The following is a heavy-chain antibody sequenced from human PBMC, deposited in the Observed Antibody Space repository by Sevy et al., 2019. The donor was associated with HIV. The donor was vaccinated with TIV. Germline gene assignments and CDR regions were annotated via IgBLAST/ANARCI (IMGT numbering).Heavy chain of an antibody. V-gene: IGHV3-21*01. D-gene: IGHD2-15*01. CDR3: VRDGWNY. CDR2: MTSSGSYI. CDR1: GFTFSTST. J-gene: IGHJ4*02. Sequence: GGSLRLSCAASGFTFSTSTMNWVRQAPGKGLEWVSLMTSSGSYILYADSVKGRFTISRDNAKNSVVLQMNSVRVEDTAVYYCVRDGWNYWGQGTLVTVSS.